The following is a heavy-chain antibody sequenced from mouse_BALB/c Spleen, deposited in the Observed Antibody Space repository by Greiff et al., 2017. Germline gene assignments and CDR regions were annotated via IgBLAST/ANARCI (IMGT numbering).Heavy chain of an antibody. V-gene: IGHV5-17*02. CDR2: ISSGSSTI. CDR1: GFTFSSFG. J-gene: IGHJ3*01. CDR3: ARHYRSSWFAY. Sequence: EVMLVESGGGLVQPGGSRKLSCAASGFTFSSFGMHWVRQAPEKGLEWVAYISSGSSTIYYADTVKGRFTISRDNPKNTLFLQMTSLRSEDTAMYYCARHYRSSWFAYWGQGTLVTVSA. D-gene: IGHD2-14*01.